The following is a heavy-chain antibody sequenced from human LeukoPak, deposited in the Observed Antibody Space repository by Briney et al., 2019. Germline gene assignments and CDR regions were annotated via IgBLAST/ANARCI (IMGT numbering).Heavy chain of an antibody. J-gene: IGHJ4*02. CDR2: ISYDGSNK. Sequence: GRSLRLSCAASGFTFSSYGMHWVRQAPGKGLEWVAVISYDGSNKYYADSVKGRFTISRDNSKNTLYLQMNSLRAEDTAVYYCAKVGSWYSGSYCDYWGQGTLVTVSS. V-gene: IGHV3-30*18. CDR3: AKVGSWYSGSYCDY. CDR1: GFTFSSYG. D-gene: IGHD1-26*01.